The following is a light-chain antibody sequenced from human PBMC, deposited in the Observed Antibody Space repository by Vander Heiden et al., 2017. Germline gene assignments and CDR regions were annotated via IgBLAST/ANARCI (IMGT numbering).Light chain of an antibody. Sequence: EIVLTQSPGTLSLSPGERATLSCRASQIISYTYLAWYQQKPGQSPSLLIYGASKRATGIPDRFSGSGSGPDFTLTISRLEPEDFAVYYCQHYDVSPSITFGQGTRMEIK. V-gene: IGKV3-20*01. CDR1: QIISYTY. CDR2: GAS. J-gene: IGKJ5*01. CDR3: QHYDVSPSIT.